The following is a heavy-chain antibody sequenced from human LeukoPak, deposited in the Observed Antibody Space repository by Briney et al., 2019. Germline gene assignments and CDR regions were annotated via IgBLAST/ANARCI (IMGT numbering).Heavy chain of an antibody. V-gene: IGHV3-23*01. CDR2: ISGSGGGT. CDR1: GFTFSTYA. J-gene: IGHJ3*02. D-gene: IGHD6-6*01. Sequence: GGSLRLSCAASGFTFSTYAMSWVRQAPGKGLEWVSSISGSGGGTYYADSVKGRFTISRDNSKNTLYLQMNSLRAEDTAVYYCARDGYSSSPVTTFDIWGQGTMVTVSS. CDR3: ARDGYSSSPVTTFDI.